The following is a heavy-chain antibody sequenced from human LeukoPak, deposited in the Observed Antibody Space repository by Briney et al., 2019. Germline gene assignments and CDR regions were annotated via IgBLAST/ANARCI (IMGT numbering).Heavy chain of an antibody. Sequence: ASVKVSCKASGYTFTSYYMHWVRQAPGQGLEWMGWISAYNSNTNYAQKLQGKVTMTTGTTKSTAYMGLRSLRSDDTAVYYCARRPYYYDSSGYYAPLDYWGQGTLDSVSS. V-gene: IGHV1-18*04. CDR1: GYTFTSYY. D-gene: IGHD3-22*01. J-gene: IGHJ4*02. CDR3: ARRPYYYDSSGYYAPLDY. CDR2: ISAYNSNT.